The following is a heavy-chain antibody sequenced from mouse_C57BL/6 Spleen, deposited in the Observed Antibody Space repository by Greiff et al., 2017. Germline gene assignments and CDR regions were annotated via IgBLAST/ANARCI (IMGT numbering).Heavy chain of an antibody. J-gene: IGHJ2*01. CDR3: ARQGGYDYDGAYYFDY. CDR2: ISNGGGST. Sequence: EVKLVESGGGLVQPGGSLKLSCAASGFTFSDYYMYWVRQTPEKRLEWVAYISNGGGSTYYPDTVKGRFTISRDNAKNTLYLQMSRLKSEDTAMYYCARQGGYDYDGAYYFDYWGQGTTLTVSS. CDR1: GFTFSDYY. D-gene: IGHD2-4*01. V-gene: IGHV5-12*01.